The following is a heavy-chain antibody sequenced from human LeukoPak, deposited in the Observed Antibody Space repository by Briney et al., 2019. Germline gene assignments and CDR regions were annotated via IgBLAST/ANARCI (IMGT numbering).Heavy chain of an antibody. J-gene: IGHJ4*02. Sequence: GGSLRLSCAASGSTFTNYAMTWVRQAPGKGLEWASTIYGSGDGTYYADSVKGRFTISRDNPKNTLYVQMNSLRAEDTAVYYCAKGHAPSGSYADYWGQGTLVTVSS. D-gene: IGHD1-26*01. CDR2: IYGSGDGT. CDR3: AKGHAPSGSYADY. CDR1: GSTFTNYA. V-gene: IGHV3-23*01.